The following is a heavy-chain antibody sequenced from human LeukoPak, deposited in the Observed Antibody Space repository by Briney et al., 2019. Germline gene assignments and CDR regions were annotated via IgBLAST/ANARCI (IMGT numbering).Heavy chain of an antibody. CDR3: AKSVFSGLECESDY. J-gene: IGHJ4*02. D-gene: IGHD6-25*01. CDR1: GFTFSSYA. CDR2: ISGSGGST. V-gene: IGHV3-23*01. Sequence: GGSLRLSCAASGFTFSSYAMNWVRQAPGKGLEWVSGISGSGGSTYYADSVKGRFTISRDNSKNTLYLEMNSLRAEDTAVYYCAKSVFSGLECESDYWGQGTLVTVSS.